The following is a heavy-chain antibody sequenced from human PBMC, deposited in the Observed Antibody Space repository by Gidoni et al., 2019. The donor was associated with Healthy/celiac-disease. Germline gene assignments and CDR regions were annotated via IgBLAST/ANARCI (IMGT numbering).Heavy chain of an antibody. J-gene: IGHJ2*01. D-gene: IGHD3-22*01. CDR3: AKKTATYYYDSRLDWYFDL. Sequence: EVQLLESGGGLVQPGGSLRLSCAASGFTFSSYAMSWVRQAPGKGLEWVSAISGSGGSTYYADSVKGRFTISRDNSKNTLYLQMNSLRAEDTAVYYCAKKTATYYYDSRLDWYFDLWGRGTLVTVSS. CDR2: ISGSGGST. V-gene: IGHV3-23*01. CDR1: GFTFSSYA.